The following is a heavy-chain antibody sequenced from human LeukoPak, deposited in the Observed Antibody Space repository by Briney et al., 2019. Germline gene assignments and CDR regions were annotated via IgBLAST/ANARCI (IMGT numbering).Heavy chain of an antibody. CDR1: GGSFSGYY. V-gene: IGHV4-34*01. Sequence: SETLSLTCAVYGGSFSGYYWSWIRQPPGKGLEWIGEINHSGSTNYNPSLKSRVTISVDTSKNQFSLKLSSVTAADTAVYYCAKLYYMDVWGKGTTVTVSS. CDR2: INHSGST. D-gene: IGHD1-7*01. J-gene: IGHJ6*03. CDR3: AKLYYMDV.